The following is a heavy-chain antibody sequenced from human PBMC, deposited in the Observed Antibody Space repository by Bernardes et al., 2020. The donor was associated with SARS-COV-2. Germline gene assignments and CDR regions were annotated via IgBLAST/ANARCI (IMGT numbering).Heavy chain of an antibody. CDR3: ARGLWIYYYDSSGYYRFDY. D-gene: IGHD3-22*01. V-gene: IGHV4-34*01. Sequence: SETLSLTCAVYGGSFSGYYWSWIRQPPGMGLEWIGEINHSGSTNYNPSLKSRVTISVDTSKNQFSLKLSSVTAADTAVYYCARGLWIYYYDSSGYYRFDYWGQGTLVTVSS. CDR2: INHSGST. J-gene: IGHJ4*02. CDR1: GGSFSGYY.